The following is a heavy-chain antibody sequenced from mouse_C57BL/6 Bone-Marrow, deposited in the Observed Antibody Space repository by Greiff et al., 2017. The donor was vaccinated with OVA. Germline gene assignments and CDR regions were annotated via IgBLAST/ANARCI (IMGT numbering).Heavy chain of an antibody. CDR2: IDPSDSYT. D-gene: IGHD1-1*01. CDR1: GYTFTSYW. Sequence: QVQLQQPGAELVKPGASVKLSCKASGYTFTSYWMQWVKQRPGQGLEWIGEIDPSDSYTNYNQKFKGKATLTVDTSSSTAYMQLSSLTSEDSAVDYCARRDYYGSSQFAYWGQGTLVTVSA. J-gene: IGHJ3*01. V-gene: IGHV1-50*01. CDR3: ARRDYYGSSQFAY.